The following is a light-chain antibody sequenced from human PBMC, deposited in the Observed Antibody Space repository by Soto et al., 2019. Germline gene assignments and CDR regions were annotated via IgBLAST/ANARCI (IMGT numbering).Light chain of an antibody. CDR2: EGS. CDR1: SSDVGSYNL. J-gene: IGLJ1*01. CDR3: CSYAGSSTFSYV. V-gene: IGLV2-23*03. Sequence: QSALTQPASVSGSPGQSITISCTGTSSDVGSYNLVSWYQQHPGKAPKLMIYEGSKRPSGVSNRFSGSKSGNTASLTISGLQAEDEADYCCCSYAGSSTFSYVFGTGTKV.